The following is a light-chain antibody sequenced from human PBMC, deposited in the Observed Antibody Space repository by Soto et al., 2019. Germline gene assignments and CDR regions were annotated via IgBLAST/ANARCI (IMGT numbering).Light chain of an antibody. CDR1: ESVSSN. CDR3: QQYGSSPIT. CDR2: DAS. Sequence: EIVLTQSPATLSVSPGDRATLSCRASESVSSNVAWYQQKPGQTPRLLIYDASNRATGIPARFSGSGSGTDFTLTISSLEPEDFAVYYCQQYGSSPITFGQGTRLEIK. J-gene: IGKJ5*01. V-gene: IGKV3-11*01.